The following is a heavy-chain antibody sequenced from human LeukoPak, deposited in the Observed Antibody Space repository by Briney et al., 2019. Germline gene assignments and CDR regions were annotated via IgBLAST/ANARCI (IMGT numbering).Heavy chain of an antibody. D-gene: IGHD5-12*01. J-gene: IGHJ4*02. CDR2: ISGSGGST. V-gene: IGHV3-23*01. CDR1: GFTFSIYT. Sequence: GGSLRLSCAASGFTFSIYTMNWVRQAPGKGLEWVSAISGSGGSTYYADSVKGRFTISRDNSKNTLYLQMNSLRAEDTAVYYCAKTERYSGYDFLAYFDYWGQGTLVTVSS. CDR3: AKTERYSGYDFLAYFDY.